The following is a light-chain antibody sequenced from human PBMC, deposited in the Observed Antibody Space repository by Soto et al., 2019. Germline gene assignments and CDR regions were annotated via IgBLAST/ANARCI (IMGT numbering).Light chain of an antibody. V-gene: IGKV1-39*01. Sequence: DIQMTQSPSSLSASVGDRVTITCRPSQSINNYLGWYQQKPGKAPNLLIYASSSLQSGVPTRFSGSASGTDFTLTISRLQHEDVATYYRQQTYNTPTFGGGTKVEIK. CDR1: QSINNY. CDR3: QQTYNTPT. J-gene: IGKJ4*01. CDR2: ASS.